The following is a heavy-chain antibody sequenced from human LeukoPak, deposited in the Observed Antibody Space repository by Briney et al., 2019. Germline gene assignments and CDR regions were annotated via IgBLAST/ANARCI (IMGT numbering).Heavy chain of an antibody. V-gene: IGHV3-20*01. Sequence: PGGSLRLSCAASGFTFDDYGMSWVRQAPGKGLEWVSGINWNGGSTGYADSVKGRFTISRDNAKNSLYLQMSSLRAEDTALYHCARDGMRYCSSTSCYGSDYRGQGTLVTVSS. CDR3: ARDGMRYCSSTSCYGSDY. D-gene: IGHD2-2*01. J-gene: IGHJ4*02. CDR2: INWNGGST. CDR1: GFTFDDYG.